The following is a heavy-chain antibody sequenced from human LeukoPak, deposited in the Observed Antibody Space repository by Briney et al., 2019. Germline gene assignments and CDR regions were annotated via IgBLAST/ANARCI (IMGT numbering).Heavy chain of an antibody. V-gene: IGHV3-33*01. J-gene: IGHJ3*02. CDR2: IWYDGSNK. Sequence: PGGSLRLSCAASGFTFSSYGMPWVRQAPGKGLEWVAVIWYDGSNKYYADSVKGRFTISRDNSKNTLYLQMNSLRAEDTAVYYCARPSSGYYYGAHDAFDIWGQGTMVTVSS. CDR1: GFTFSSYG. D-gene: IGHD3-22*01. CDR3: ARPSSGYYYGAHDAFDI.